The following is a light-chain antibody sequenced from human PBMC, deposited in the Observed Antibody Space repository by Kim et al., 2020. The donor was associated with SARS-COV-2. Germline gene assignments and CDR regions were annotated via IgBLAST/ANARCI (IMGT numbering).Light chain of an antibody. J-gene: IGLJ2*01. CDR3: AAWDDSLNGVV. V-gene: IGLV1-44*01. Sequence: QSVLTQPPSASGTPGQTVTISCSGSTSNIGTNTVKWYQQLPGTAPKLLIYNNSQWPSGVPDRFSGSKSGTSASLAISGLQSEDESDYYCAAWDDSLNGVVFGGGTQLTVL. CDR2: NNS. CDR1: TSNIGTNT.